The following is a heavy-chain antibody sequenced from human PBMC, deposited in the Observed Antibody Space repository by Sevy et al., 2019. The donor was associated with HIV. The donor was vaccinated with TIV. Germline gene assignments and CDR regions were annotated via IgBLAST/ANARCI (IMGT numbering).Heavy chain of an antibody. CDR2: ISAYNGNT. Sequence: ASVKVSCKASAYTFTSYGISWVRQAPGQGLEWMGWISAYNGNTNYAQKLQGRVTMTTDTSTSTAYMELRSLRPDDTAVYYCARDHRGDYYDSSGYYHFLKPDAFDIWGQGTMVTVSS. V-gene: IGHV1-18*01. CDR1: AYTFTSYG. J-gene: IGHJ3*02. CDR3: ARDHRGDYYDSSGYYHFLKPDAFDI. D-gene: IGHD3-22*01.